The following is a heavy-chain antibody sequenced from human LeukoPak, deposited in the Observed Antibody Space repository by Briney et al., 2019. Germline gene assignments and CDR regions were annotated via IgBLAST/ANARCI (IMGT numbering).Heavy chain of an antibody. V-gene: IGHV3-74*01. CDR1: GVIFSPYW. CDR3: ARDPFDY. J-gene: IGHJ4*02. CDR2: INSEGSST. Sequence: GGSLTLSCAPSGVIFSPYWMLWLRQGSGKGLVWVSRINSEGSSTSYADSVKGRFTISRDNAKNTLYLQMNRLRAEDTVVYYCARDPFDYWGQGTLVTVSS.